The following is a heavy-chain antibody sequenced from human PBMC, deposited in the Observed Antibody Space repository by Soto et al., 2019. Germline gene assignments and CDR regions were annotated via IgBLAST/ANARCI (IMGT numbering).Heavy chain of an antibody. CDR1: GLTFSDYY. Sequence: PGGSLRLSCAASGLTFSDYYMSWIRQAPGKGLEWVSYISSSSSYTNYADSVKGRFTISRDNAKNSLYLQMNSLRAEDTAVYYCTRVGGSVSGMDVWGQGTTVTVSS. J-gene: IGHJ6*02. V-gene: IGHV3-11*05. CDR2: ISSSSSYT. D-gene: IGHD1-26*01. CDR3: TRVGGSVSGMDV.